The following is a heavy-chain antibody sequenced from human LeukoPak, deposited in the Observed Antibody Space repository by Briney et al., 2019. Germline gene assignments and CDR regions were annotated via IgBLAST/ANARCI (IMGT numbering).Heavy chain of an antibody. J-gene: IGHJ4*02. CDR1: GFTFSSYW. Sequence: PGGSLRLSCAASGFTFSSYWMSWVRQAPGKGLEWVSYISSSSSTIYYADSVKGRFTISRDNAKNSLYLQMNSLRAEDTAVYYCARGHYGDFDYWGQGTLVTVSS. V-gene: IGHV3-48*01. D-gene: IGHD4-17*01. CDR2: ISSSSSTI. CDR3: ARGHYGDFDY.